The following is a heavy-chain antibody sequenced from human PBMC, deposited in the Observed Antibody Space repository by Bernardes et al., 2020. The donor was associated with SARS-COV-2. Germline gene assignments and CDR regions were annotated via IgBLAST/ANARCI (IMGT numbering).Heavy chain of an antibody. D-gene: IGHD1-7*01. CDR1: GFTFSNSW. V-gene: IGHV3-74*01. J-gene: IGHJ4*02. CDR2: INSDGSTI. Sequence: GGSLRLSCTASGFTFSNSWLHWVRQAPGKGLVWVSRINSDGSTINYADSVEGRFTISRDNAKNTLYLQMNSLRAEDTAVYYCARAGNYRFDYWGQGTLVTVSS. CDR3: ARAGNYRFDY.